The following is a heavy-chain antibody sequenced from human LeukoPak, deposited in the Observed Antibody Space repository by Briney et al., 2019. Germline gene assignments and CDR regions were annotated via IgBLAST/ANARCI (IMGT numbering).Heavy chain of an antibody. CDR3: ARFPGSAEYRHYYYMDV. Sequence: SETLSLTCTVSGGSISSISYYWGWIRQPPGKGLEWIVSMYYSGSTYNNPSLKSRVTISLDTSKNQFSLRLSSVTAADTAVYYCARFPGSAEYRHYYYMDVWGKGTTVTVSS. J-gene: IGHJ6*03. D-gene: IGHD2-15*01. CDR2: MYYSGST. CDR1: GGSISSISYY. V-gene: IGHV4-39*07.